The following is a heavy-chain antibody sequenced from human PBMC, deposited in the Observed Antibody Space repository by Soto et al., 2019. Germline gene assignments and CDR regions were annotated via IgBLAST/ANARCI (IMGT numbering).Heavy chain of an antibody. Sequence: GSLRLSCAASGFTVSSNYMSWVRQAPGKGLEWVSVIYSGGSTYYADSVKGRFTISRDNSKNTLYLQMNSLRAEDTAVYYCARGRHGYSNYYFDYWGQGTLVTVSS. CDR2: IYSGGST. V-gene: IGHV3-66*01. D-gene: IGHD4-4*01. CDR1: GFTVSSNY. J-gene: IGHJ4*02. CDR3: ARGRHGYSNYYFDY.